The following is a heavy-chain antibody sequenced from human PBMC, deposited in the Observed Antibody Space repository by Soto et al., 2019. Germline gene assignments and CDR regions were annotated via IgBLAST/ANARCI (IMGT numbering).Heavy chain of an antibody. CDR2: LYSVCTT. CDR3: ATGLFDSGSFYFDF. V-gene: IGHV3-53*01. Sequence: EVQLVESGGGLIQPGGSLSLSCAASGFNFIRKYMIWVRQAPGKGLEWVSILYSVCTTYYADSVKGRFTISRDTSENTPNLQMNSLRAEDTAVYYWATGLFDSGSFYFDFWGQGTLVTVSS. D-gene: IGHD3-10*01. CDR1: GFNFIRKY. J-gene: IGHJ4*02.